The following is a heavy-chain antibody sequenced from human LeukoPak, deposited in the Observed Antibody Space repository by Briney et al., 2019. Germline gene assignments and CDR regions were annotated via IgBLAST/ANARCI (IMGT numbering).Heavy chain of an antibody. CDR3: ARGSSSSEYSQH. V-gene: IGHV4-34*01. D-gene: IGHD6-6*01. CDR2: INHSGST. J-gene: IGHJ1*01. CDR1: GGSFSGYY. Sequence: SETLSLTCAVYGGSFSGYYWSWIRQPPRKGLEWIGEINHSGSTNYNPSLKSRVTISVDTSKNQFSLKLSSVTAADTAVYYCARGSSSSEYSQHWGQGTLVTVSS.